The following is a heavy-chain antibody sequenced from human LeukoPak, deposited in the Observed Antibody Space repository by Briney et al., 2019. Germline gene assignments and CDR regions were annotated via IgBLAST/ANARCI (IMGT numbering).Heavy chain of an antibody. CDR2: SASSSSYI. J-gene: IGHJ4*02. CDR1: GFTFSSYA. D-gene: IGHD1-1*01. CDR3: ARDRGAATGTVSLDY. Sequence: GGSLRLSCAASGFTFSSYAMNWVRQAPGKGLEWVSYSASSSSYIYYADSVKGRFTISRDNAKNSLYLQMNSLRVEDTAVYYCARDRGAATGTVSLDYWGQGTLVTVSS. V-gene: IGHV3-21*01.